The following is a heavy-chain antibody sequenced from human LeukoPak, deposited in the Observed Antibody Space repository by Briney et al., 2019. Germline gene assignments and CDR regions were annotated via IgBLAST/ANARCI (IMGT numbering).Heavy chain of an antibody. J-gene: IGHJ4*02. CDR3: ARQGDCSGGSCLYYFDY. CDR1: GYSFTSYW. Sequence: VESLKIPCKGSGYSFTSYWLGWVRQMPGKGLEWMGIIYPGESDTRYSPSFQGQVTLSADKPISTADLQGSSLKASDTDMYYCARQGDCSGGSCLYYFDYWGQGTLVTVSS. CDR2: IYPGESDT. V-gene: IGHV5-51*01. D-gene: IGHD2-15*01.